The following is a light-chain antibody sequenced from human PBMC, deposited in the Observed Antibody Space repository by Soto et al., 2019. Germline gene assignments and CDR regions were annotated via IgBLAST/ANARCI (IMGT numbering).Light chain of an antibody. V-gene: IGKV1-6*01. Sequence: AIQMTQSPSSLSASVGDRVTITCRASQGIRNDLGWYQQKPGKAPKLLIYAASSLQSGVPSRFSGSGSGTDFTLTISSLQPEDFATYYCLQDYNYLTSTFGQGTKVEIK. CDR2: AAS. CDR3: LQDYNYLTST. J-gene: IGKJ1*01. CDR1: QGIRND.